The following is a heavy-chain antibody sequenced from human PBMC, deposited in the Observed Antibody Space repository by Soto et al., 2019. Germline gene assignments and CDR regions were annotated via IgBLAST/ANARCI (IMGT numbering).Heavy chain of an antibody. V-gene: IGHV4-34*01. CDR1: GGSFSGYY. CDR3: ARQGVLKLKGYAFDI. J-gene: IGHJ3*02. D-gene: IGHD1-1*01. CDR2: INHSGST. Sequence: SETLSLTCAVYGGSFSGYYWSWIRQPPGKGLEWIGEINHSGSTNYNPSLKSRVTISVDTSKNQFSLKLSSVTAADTAVYYCARQGVLKLKGYAFDIWGQGTMVTVSS.